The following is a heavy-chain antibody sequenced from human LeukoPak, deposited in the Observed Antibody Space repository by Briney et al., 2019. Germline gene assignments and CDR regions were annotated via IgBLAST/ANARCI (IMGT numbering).Heavy chain of an antibody. CDR1: GFNFANHA. CDR2: ISGGGDIT. Sequence: GSLKLSCAASGFNFANHAMSWVRQTPGKGLEWVSAISGGGDITYYADSVRGRFTISRDNSKDTLFLQMHSLRPGDTAVYYCVREDTPATANYWGQGTLVTISS. V-gene: IGHV3-23*01. J-gene: IGHJ4*02. CDR3: VREDTPATANY. D-gene: IGHD2-21*02.